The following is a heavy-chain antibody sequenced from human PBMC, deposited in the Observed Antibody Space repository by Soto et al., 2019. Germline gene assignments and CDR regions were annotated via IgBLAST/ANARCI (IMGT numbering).Heavy chain of an antibody. Sequence: EVQLVESGGGLVKPGGSLRLSCAASGFTFSNAWMSWVRQAPGKGLEWVGRIKTKTDGGATDYTAPVKGRFTISRDDSKNMLYLQMNSLKSEDTGVYYCVTARVGYWGQGTLVTVSS. CDR2: IKTKTDGGAT. V-gene: IGHV3-15*01. J-gene: IGHJ4*02. CDR3: VTARVGY. CDR1: GFTFSNAW.